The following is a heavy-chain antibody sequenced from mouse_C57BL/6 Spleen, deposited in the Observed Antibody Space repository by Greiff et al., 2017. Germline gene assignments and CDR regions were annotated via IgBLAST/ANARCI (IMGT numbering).Heavy chain of an antibody. CDR1: GYTFTSYW. D-gene: IGHD4-1*01. Sequence: VQLQQPGAELVKPGASVKLSCKASGYTFTSYWMTWVKQRPGQGLEWIGMIHPNSGSTNYHEKFKSKATLTEDKSSSTSYRQLSSLTSEDSAVYYCARSKTGTEIDYWGQGTSVTVAS. J-gene: IGHJ4*01. V-gene: IGHV1-64*01. CDR2: IHPNSGST. CDR3: ARSKTGTEIDY.